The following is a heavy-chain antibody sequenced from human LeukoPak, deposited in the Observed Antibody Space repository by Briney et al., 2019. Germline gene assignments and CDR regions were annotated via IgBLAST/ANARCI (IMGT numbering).Heavy chain of an antibody. V-gene: IGHV3-21*01. CDR3: ARWYYDFWSGYYDYYYYYMGV. CDR1: GFTFSSYS. CDR2: ISSSSSYI. Sequence: GGSLRLSCAASGFTFSSYSMHWVRQAPGKGLEWVSSISSSSSYIYYADSVKGRFTISRDNAKNSLYLQMNSLRAEDTAVYYCARWYYDFWSGYYDYYYYYMGVWGKGTTVTGSS. J-gene: IGHJ6*03. D-gene: IGHD3-3*01.